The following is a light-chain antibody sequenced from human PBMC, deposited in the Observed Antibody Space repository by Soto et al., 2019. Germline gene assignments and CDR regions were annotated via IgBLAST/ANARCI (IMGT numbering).Light chain of an antibody. CDR3: FSHRSGDSHV. CDR2: GVT. CDR1: SSDIGAYNY. J-gene: IGLJ1*01. Sequence: QSALTQPASVSWSPGQSITISCTGTSSDIGAYNYVSWYQQYPGKAPKLMIYGVTNRPSGVSNRFSGSKTGNTASLTISGLQAEDEADYYCFSHRSGDSHVFGTGTKGTVL. V-gene: IGLV2-14*01.